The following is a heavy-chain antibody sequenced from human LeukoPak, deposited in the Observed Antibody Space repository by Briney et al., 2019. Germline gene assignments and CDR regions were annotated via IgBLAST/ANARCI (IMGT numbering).Heavy chain of an antibody. CDR1: GFTFSSYA. CDR3: AKEYSSGH. CDR2: ISGRGDNT. V-gene: IGHV3-23*01. J-gene: IGHJ4*02. D-gene: IGHD6-19*01. Sequence: PGGSLRPSCADSGFTFSSYAMSWVRQAPRKGLGWVSGISGRGDNTYYADSVKGRFTISRDNSKNTLSLQMNSLRAEDTAVYYCAKEYSSGHWGQGTLVTVSS.